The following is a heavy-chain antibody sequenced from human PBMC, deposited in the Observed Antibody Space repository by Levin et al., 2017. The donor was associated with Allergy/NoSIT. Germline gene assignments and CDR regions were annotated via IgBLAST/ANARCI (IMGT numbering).Heavy chain of an antibody. Sequence: GGSLRLSCAASGFTFDDYAMHWVRQAPGKGLEWVSGISWNGGNIGYADSVKGRFTISRDSAKNSLYLQMNSLRAEDTALYYCAKGADSSGSANVFDIWGQGTMVTVSS. V-gene: IGHV3-9*01. CDR2: ISWNGGNI. D-gene: IGHD3-22*01. J-gene: IGHJ3*02. CDR1: GFTFDDYA. CDR3: AKGADSSGSANVFDI.